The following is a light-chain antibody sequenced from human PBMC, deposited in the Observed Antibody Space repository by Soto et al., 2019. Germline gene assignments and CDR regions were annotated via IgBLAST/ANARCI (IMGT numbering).Light chain of an antibody. CDR1: QSVSNN. CDR3: QQYNNWPPIT. Sequence: EIVMTQSPATLSVSPGERATLSCRASQSVSNNLAWYQQKPGQAPRLLIYYASTRATGIPARFSGSGSGTEFTLTISSLQSQDFALYYCQQYNNWPPITFGQGTRLEIK. CDR2: YAS. J-gene: IGKJ5*01. V-gene: IGKV3-15*01.